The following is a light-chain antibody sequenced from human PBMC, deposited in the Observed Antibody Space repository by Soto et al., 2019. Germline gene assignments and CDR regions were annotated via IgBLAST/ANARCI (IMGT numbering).Light chain of an antibody. CDR3: QQYNNWLLT. CDR2: GAS. CDR1: QNIRTN. J-gene: IGKJ4*01. V-gene: IGKV3-15*01. Sequence: RVMTQSPATLSVSPCDRATFSFRASQNIRTNLSWYQQRPGQVPRLLIYGASTRATGVPARFSGSGSGTEFILTTSSLQPEDFAIYYCQQYNNWLLTFGGGTKVDIK.